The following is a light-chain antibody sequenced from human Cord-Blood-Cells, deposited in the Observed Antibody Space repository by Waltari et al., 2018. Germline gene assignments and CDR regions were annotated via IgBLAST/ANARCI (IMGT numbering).Light chain of an antibody. CDR1: SSDVGSYNL. J-gene: IGLJ3*02. V-gene: IGLV2-23*01. CDR2: EGS. Sequence: QSALTQPASVSGSPGQSITISCTGTSSDVGSYNLVSWYQQHPGKAPKLIIYEGSKRRSGVSNRFSGSKAGNTASLTSPGRQAEDEADYYCCSYAGSSNWVFGGGTKLTVL. CDR3: CSYAGSSNWV.